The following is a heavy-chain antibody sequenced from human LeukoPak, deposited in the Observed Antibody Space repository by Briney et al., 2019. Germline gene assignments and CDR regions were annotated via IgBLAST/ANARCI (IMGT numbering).Heavy chain of an antibody. CDR1: GFTFSTYA. CDR3: ATLAAAGHYFDY. Sequence: PGGSLRLSCALSGFTFSTYAMSWVRQAPGKGREWVSGITGSGGSTFDVDSVKGRFTISRDNSKNTLFLQMNSLRAEDTAVYFCATLAAAGHYFDYWGQGTLVTVSS. CDR2: ITGSGGST. D-gene: IGHD6-13*01. V-gene: IGHV3-23*01. J-gene: IGHJ4*02.